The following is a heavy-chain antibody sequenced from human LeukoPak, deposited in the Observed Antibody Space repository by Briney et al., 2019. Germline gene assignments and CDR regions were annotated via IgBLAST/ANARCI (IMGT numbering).Heavy chain of an antibody. CDR3: ARGHYDVLAASYKWTPDY. V-gene: IGHV3-21*01. D-gene: IGHD3-9*01. CDR1: GFTFNTSN. CDR2: ITSGGDYI. J-gene: IGHJ4*02. Sequence: PGGSLRLPCAASGFTFNTSNMNWVRQAPGKGLEWVSSITSGGDYIYYADSVKGRFTTSRDNAKNSLSLQLNSLRVEDTAVYYCARGHYDVLAASYKWTPDYWGQGTLVTVSS.